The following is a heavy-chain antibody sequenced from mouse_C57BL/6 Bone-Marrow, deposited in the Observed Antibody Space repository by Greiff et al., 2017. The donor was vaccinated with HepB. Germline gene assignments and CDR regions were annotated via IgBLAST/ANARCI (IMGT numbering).Heavy chain of an antibody. J-gene: IGHJ4*01. CDR1: GYAFTNYL. Sequence: VQLQQSGAELVRPGTSVKVSCKASGYAFTNYLIEWVKQRPGQGLEWIGVINPGSGGTNYNEKFKGKATLTADKSSSTAYMQLSSLTSEDSAVYFCARWDGYPYAMDYWGQGTSVTVSS. CDR3: ARWDGYPYAMDY. V-gene: IGHV1-54*01. CDR2: INPGSGGT. D-gene: IGHD2-3*01.